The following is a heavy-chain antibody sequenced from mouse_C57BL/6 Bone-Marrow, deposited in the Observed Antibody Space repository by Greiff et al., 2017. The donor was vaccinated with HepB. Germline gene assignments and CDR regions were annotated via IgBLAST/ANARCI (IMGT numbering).Heavy chain of an antibody. D-gene: IGHD1-2*01. J-gene: IGHJ3*01. V-gene: IGHV5-6*01. Sequence: EVKLVESRGDLVKPGGSLKLSCAASGFTFSSYGMSWVRQTPDKRLEWVATISSGGSYTYYPDSVKGRFTISRDNAKNTLYLQMSSLKSEDTAMYYCARHELRPFAYWGQGTLVTVSA. CDR2: ISSGGSYT. CDR1: GFTFSSYG. CDR3: ARHELRPFAY.